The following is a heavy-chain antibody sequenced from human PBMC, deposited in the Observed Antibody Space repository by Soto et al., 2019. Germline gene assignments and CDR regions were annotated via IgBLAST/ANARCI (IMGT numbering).Heavy chain of an antibody. CDR1: GGTISSNNW. J-gene: IGHJ4*02. Sequence: ASETLSLTCAVSGGTISSNNWWTWVRQPPGKGLEWIGEIFHSGSTNYNPSLKSRVTISVDKSNNQCSLKLSSVTAEETAVYYCARGHDFWSGYYKYYFDSWGQGTLVTVSS. CDR2: IFHSGST. V-gene: IGHV4-4*02. CDR3: ARGHDFWSGYYKYYFDS. D-gene: IGHD3-3*01.